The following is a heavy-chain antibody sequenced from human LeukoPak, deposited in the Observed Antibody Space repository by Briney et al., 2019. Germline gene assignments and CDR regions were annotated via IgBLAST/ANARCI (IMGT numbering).Heavy chain of an antibody. CDR3: AKDGSNYYYYYGMDV. J-gene: IGHJ6*02. D-gene: IGHD4-11*01. Sequence: GGSLRLSCAASGFTFSSYAMSWVRQAPGKGLEWVSAISGSGGSTYYADSVKGRFTISRDNSKNTLYLQMNSLRAEATAVYSSAKDGSNYYYYYGMDVWGQGTTVTVSS. V-gene: IGHV3-23*01. CDR1: GFTFSSYA. CDR2: ISGSGGST.